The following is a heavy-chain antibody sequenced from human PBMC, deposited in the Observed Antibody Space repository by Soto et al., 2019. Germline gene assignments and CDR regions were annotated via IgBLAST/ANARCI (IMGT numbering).Heavy chain of an antibody. V-gene: IGHV1-18*04. D-gene: IGHD3-22*01. CDR3: ARDYYDSSGLYYFDY. Sequence: ASVKVSCKASGYTFTTYGINWVRQAPGQGLEWMGWISVYNGNTNYAQKLQGRVTMTTDTSTSTAYMELRSLRSDDTAVYYCARDYYDSSGLYYFDYWGQGTLVTVSS. J-gene: IGHJ4*02. CDR2: ISVYNGNT. CDR1: GYTFTTYG.